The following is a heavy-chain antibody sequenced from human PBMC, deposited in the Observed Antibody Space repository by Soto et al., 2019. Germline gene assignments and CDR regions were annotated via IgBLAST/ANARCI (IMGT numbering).Heavy chain of an antibody. CDR3: AKAAVVVVAATQFFDY. CDR1: GFTFSSYA. V-gene: IGHV3-23*01. Sequence: GGSLRLSCAASGFTFSSYAMSWVRQAPGKGLEWVSAISGSGGSTYYADSVKGRFTISRDNSKNTLYLQMNSLRAEDTAVYYCAKAAVVVVAATQFFDYWGQGTLVTVSS. J-gene: IGHJ4*02. D-gene: IGHD2-15*01. CDR2: ISGSGGST.